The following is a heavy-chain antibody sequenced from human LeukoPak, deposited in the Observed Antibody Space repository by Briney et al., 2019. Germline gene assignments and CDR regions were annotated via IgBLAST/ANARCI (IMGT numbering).Heavy chain of an antibody. CDR2: IKEDGGEK. V-gene: IGHV3-7*01. CDR3: VRDRGYCSGGNCYALWDY. D-gene: IGHD2-15*01. CDR1: GFTFSNYW. Sequence: GGSLRLSCAASGFTFSNYWMTWVRQAPVKGLEWVAHIKEDGGEKHYVDPVKGRFTISRDNAKNSLYLQMNSLRAEDTAMYYCVRDRGYCSGGNCYALWDYWGQGTLVTVSS. J-gene: IGHJ4*02.